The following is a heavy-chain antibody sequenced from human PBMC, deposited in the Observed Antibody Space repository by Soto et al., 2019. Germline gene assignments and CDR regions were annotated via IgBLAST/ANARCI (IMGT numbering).Heavy chain of an antibody. V-gene: IGHV1-69*01. CDR2: IIPIFGTA. CDR1: GGTFSSYA. CDR3: ARGEKYDDILTGVYYGMDV. J-gene: IGHJ6*02. D-gene: IGHD3-9*01. Sequence: QVQLVQSGAEVKKPGSSVKVSCKASGGTFSSYAISWVRQAPGQGLEWMGGIIPIFGTANYAQKFQGRVTITGDESTSTAYMELSSLGSEDTAVYYCARGEKYDDILTGVYYGMDVWGQGTTVTVSS.